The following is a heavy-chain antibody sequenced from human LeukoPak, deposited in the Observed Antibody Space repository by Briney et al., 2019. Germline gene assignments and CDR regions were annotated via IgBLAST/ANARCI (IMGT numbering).Heavy chain of an antibody. D-gene: IGHD3-22*01. J-gene: IGHJ2*01. Sequence: SETLSLTCTVSGASISSSSYYWGWIRQPPGKGLEWIGTIYYTGSTYYNPSLKTRVTISIDTSKNQFSLKLSSVTAADTAVYYCASRITMRVSLGYFDLWGRGTLVTVSS. CDR2: IYYTGST. V-gene: IGHV4-39*07. CDR1: GASISSSSYY. CDR3: ASRITMRVSLGYFDL.